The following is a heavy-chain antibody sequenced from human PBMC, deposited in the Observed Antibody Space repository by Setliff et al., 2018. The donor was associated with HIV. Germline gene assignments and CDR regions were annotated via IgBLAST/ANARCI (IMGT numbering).Heavy chain of an antibody. D-gene: IGHD3-10*01. CDR1: GGSISSYY. CDR2: IYYSGST. Sequence: SETLSLTCTVSGGSISSYYWSWIRQPPGKGLQWIGHIYYSGSTSYNPSLKSRVTISVDTSKNQSSLKLRSVTAADTAVYYCARDQTYYNGSGTGSWYFDLWGRGSLVTVSS. CDR3: ARDQTYYNGSGTGSWYFDL. J-gene: IGHJ2*01. V-gene: IGHV4-59*01.